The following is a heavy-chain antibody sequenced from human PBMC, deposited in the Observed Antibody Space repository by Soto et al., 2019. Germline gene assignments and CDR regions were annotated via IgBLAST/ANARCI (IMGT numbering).Heavy chain of an antibody. J-gene: IGHJ5*02. D-gene: IGHD6-25*01. CDR2: INANNGGA. Sequence: QVQLVQSGAEVKKPGASVKVSCKASGYTFTDYHIHCVRQAPGQGLEFMGWINANNGGAGSAQQFQGRVTVTRDTSITTVYMELSNLRSDDTAVYYCAREGGSETLQPSYNWFDTWGQGTLVTVSS. CDR3: AREGGSETLQPSYNWFDT. V-gene: IGHV1-2*02. CDR1: GYTFTDYH.